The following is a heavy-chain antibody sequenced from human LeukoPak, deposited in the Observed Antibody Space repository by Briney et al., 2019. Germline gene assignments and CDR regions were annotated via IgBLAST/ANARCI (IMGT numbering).Heavy chain of an antibody. CDR3: ARRPLTAMDHWYFDY. CDR2: IYYSGST. V-gene: IGHV4-39*01. J-gene: IGHJ4*02. Sequence: SETLSLTCTVSGGSISSSSYYWGWIRQPPGKGLEWIGSIYYSGSTYYNPSLKSRVTISVDTSKNQFTLKLSSVTAADTAVYYCARRPLTAMDHWYFDYWGQGTLVTVSS. D-gene: IGHD5-18*01. CDR1: GGSISSSSYY.